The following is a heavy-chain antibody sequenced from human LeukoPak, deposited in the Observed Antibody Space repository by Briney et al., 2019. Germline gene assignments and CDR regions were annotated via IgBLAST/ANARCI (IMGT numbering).Heavy chain of an antibody. Sequence: PGGSLRLSCAASGFTFSSYAMHWVRQAPGKGLEWVAVISYDGSNKYYADSVKGRFTISRDNSKNTLYLQMNSLRAEDTAVYYCAREQAVAGPDAFDIWGQGTMVTVSS. CDR2: ISYDGSNK. D-gene: IGHD6-19*01. V-gene: IGHV3-30-3*01. CDR1: GFTFSSYA. J-gene: IGHJ3*02. CDR3: AREQAVAGPDAFDI.